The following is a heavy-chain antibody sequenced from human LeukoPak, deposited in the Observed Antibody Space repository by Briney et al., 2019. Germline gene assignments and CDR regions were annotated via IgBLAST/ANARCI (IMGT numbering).Heavy chain of an antibody. V-gene: IGHV3-30*18. CDR2: ISYDGSNK. D-gene: IGHD3-10*01. CDR1: GFTFSSYG. J-gene: IGHJ6*02. CDR3: AKGGSGSYKRYYYYGMDV. Sequence: GGSLRLSCAASGFTFSSYGMDWVRQAPGKGLEWVAVISYDGSNKYYADSVKGRFTISRDNSKNTLYLQMNSLRAEDTAVYYCAKGGSGSYKRYYYYGMDVWGQGTTVTVSS.